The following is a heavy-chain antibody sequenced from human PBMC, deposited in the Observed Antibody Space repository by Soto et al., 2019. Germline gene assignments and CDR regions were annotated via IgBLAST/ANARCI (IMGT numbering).Heavy chain of an antibody. D-gene: IGHD3-22*01. J-gene: IGHJ3*02. Sequence: GGSQRLSCAASGFTFSSYAMHWVRQAPGKGLEWVAVISYDGSNKYYAGSVKGRFTISRDNSKNTLYLQMNSLRAEDTAVYYCARGSPMIVVEPTGAFDIWGQGTMVTVSS. CDR2: ISYDGSNK. V-gene: IGHV3-30-3*01. CDR1: GFTFSSYA. CDR3: ARGSPMIVVEPTGAFDI.